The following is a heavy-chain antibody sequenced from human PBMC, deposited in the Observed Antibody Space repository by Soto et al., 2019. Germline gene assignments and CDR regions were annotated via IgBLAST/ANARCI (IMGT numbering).Heavy chain of an antibody. D-gene: IGHD2-15*01. V-gene: IGHV1-18*01. CDR2: ISVHNGNT. J-gene: IGHJ5*02. Sequence: GASVKVSCKASDYTFASYGIIWVRQAPGQGLEWMGRISVHNGNTNYAHKFQGRVTMTTDTSTSTAYMELRSLRSDDTAVYYCARDGSPLLWTKEIKNWFDPWGQGTLVTVSS. CDR3: ARDGSPLLWTKEIKNWFDP. CDR1: DYTFASYG.